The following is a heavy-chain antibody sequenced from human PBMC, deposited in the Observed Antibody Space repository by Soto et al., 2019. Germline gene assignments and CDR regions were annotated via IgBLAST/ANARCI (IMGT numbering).Heavy chain of an antibody. CDR1: GYSITAGGYY. V-gene: IGHV4-39*01. Sequence: SETLSLTCFVSGYSITAGGYYWSWIRHHPGKGLEWIGSFYSSGSIIYNPSLRSRVSISGDTSSNQFSMSLTSVTAADTAVYYCAKVPRGSNFGYYNFWGQGTLVTVSS. CDR3: AKVPRGSNFGYYNF. CDR2: FYSSGSI. J-gene: IGHJ4*02. D-gene: IGHD5-18*01.